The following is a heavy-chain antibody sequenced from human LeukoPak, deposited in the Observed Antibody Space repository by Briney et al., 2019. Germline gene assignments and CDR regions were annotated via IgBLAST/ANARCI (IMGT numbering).Heavy chain of an antibody. CDR3: ATGSTSCYPCPGSDYYGMDV. CDR1: GFTFDDYA. J-gene: IGHJ6*02. CDR2: ISWISGSS. V-gene: IGHV3-9*01. Sequence: QPGGSLRLSCAASGFTFDDYAMHWVRQAPGKGLEWVLVISWISGSSSYAESVKGRFTISRDNATNSLYLQMNSLRAEDTALYYCATGSTSCYPCPGSDYYGMDVWGQGTTVTVSS. D-gene: IGHD2-2*01.